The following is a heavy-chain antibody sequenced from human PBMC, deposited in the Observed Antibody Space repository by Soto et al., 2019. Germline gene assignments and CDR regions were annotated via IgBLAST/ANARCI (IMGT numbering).Heavy chain of an antibody. Sequence: EVQLVESGGGLVKPGGSLSLSCAASGFTFSDAWMGWVRQAPGTGLEWVGRIRSKTDGGTTDYAAPVKGRFTISRDDSKNTLYRQMNSLKTEDTAVYYCSYDSYRGDYWGQGTLVTVSS. CDR2: IRSKTDGGTT. V-gene: IGHV3-15*01. D-gene: IGHD3-22*01. CDR1: GFTFSDAW. J-gene: IGHJ4*02. CDR3: SYDSYRGDY.